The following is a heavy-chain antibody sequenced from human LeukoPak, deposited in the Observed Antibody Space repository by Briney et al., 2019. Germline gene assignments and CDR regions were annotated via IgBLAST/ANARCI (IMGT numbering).Heavy chain of an antibody. D-gene: IGHD4-17*01. CDR3: ARDPGKYDYGPSGYYGMDV. V-gene: IGHV4-61*08. J-gene: IGHJ6*02. Sequence: SETLFLTCTVSGGSISSGGYSWSWIRQPPGKGLEWIGYIYYSGSTNYNPSLKSRVTISVDTSKNQFSLKLSSVTAADTAVYYCARDPGKYDYGPSGYYGMDVWGQGTTVTVSS. CDR1: GGSISSGGYS. CDR2: IYYSGST.